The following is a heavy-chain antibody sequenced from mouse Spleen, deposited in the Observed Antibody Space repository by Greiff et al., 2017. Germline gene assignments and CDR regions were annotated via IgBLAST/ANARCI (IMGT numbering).Heavy chain of an antibody. CDR2: ISNGGSYT. CDR1: GFTFSSYA. D-gene: IGHD3-1*01. J-gene: IGHJ2*01. Sequence: EVQGVESGGGLVKPGGSLKLSCAASGFTFSSYAMSWVRQTPEKRLEWVATISNGGSYTYYPDSVKGRFTISRDNAKNTLYLQRSSLRSEDTAMYYCARQLGLRGYFDYGGQGTTRTVSS. CDR3: ARQLGLRGYFDY. V-gene: IGHV5-9-3*01.